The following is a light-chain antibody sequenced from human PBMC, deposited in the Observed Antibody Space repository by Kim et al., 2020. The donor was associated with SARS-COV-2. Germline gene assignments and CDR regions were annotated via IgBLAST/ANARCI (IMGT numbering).Light chain of an antibody. CDR1: SSDVV. CDR3: CSYERTVV. CDR2: EVN. J-gene: IGLJ2*01. Sequence: QSALTQPASVSGSPGQSVTISCTGASSDVVSWYQHHPDEAPKLIIFEVNKRPSQISNRFPGSKSGNTASLTIAGLQAEDEANYYCCSYERTVVFGGGTQLTVL. V-gene: IGLV2-23*02.